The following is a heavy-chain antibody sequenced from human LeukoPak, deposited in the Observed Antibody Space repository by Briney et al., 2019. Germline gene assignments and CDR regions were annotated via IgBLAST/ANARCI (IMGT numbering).Heavy chain of an antibody. CDR2: MYYSGST. J-gene: IGHJ2*01. CDR3: ASEYRSDSYFDL. D-gene: IGHD6-19*01. CDR1: GGSVSRSNYY. Sequence: SETLSLTCNVSGGSVSRSNYYWTWIRQPPGKGLEWIGYMYYSGSTYYNPSLKSRVTISIDTSKNQFSLKLSSVTAADTAVYYCASEYRSDSYFDLWGCGTLVTVSS. V-gene: IGHV4-61*01.